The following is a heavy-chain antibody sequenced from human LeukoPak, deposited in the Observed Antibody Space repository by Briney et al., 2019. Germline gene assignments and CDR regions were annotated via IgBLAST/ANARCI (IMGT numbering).Heavy chain of an antibody. D-gene: IGHD2-15*01. CDR1: GFTFSSYA. Sequence: GGSLSLSCTASGFTFSSYAMHWVRQAPGKGLEWLAFIRYDGTNTHYADSVKGRFTISRDNSENTLYLQMNTLTIEETAVYYCAKLAELVVTNNWFDPWGQGTLVTVSS. J-gene: IGHJ5*02. V-gene: IGHV3-30*02. CDR2: IRYDGTNT. CDR3: AKLAELVVTNNWFDP.